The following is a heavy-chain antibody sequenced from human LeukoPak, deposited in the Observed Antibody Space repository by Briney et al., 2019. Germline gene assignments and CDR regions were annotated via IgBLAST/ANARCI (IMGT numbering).Heavy chain of an antibody. CDR2: ISSSSDTI. CDR1: GFIFSKYS. V-gene: IGHV3-48*02. J-gene: IGHJ4*02. CDR3: ARDGYCSSGSCYGSYDY. D-gene: IGHD2-15*01. Sequence: GGSLRLSCAASGFIFSKYSMHWVRQAPGKGLEWVSYISSSSDTIYYADSVKGRFTISRDSAKNSLYLQMYSLRDEDTAVYYCARDGYCSSGSCYGSYDYWGQGTLVTVSS.